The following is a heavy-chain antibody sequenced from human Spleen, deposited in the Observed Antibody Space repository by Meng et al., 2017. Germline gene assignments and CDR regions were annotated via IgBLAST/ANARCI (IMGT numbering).Heavy chain of an antibody. CDR1: GYTFTNYA. V-gene: IGHV1-3*01. J-gene: IGHJ4*02. Sequence: QVQLVQSGAEVKKPGASVKVSCKASGYTFTNYAMHWVRQAPGQRLEWMGWIHPSGHPTYAQKFQGRVTMTIDTSTTTASMELRSLRSDDSALYYCVKHSSDWSLDSWGQGTLVTVSS. CDR2: IHPSGHP. CDR3: VKHSSDWSLDS. D-gene: IGHD6-19*01.